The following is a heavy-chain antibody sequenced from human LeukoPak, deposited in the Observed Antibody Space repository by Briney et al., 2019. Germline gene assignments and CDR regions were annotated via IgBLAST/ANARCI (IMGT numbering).Heavy chain of an antibody. Sequence: PGGSLRLSCAASGFTFSSYAMSWVRQAPGKGLEWVSAITGGGGSTYYADSVKGRFTISRDNSKNTLYLRMNSLRAEDTAVYYCAKDRSYSGFSGRGAYFDYWGQGTLVTVSS. CDR2: ITGGGGST. J-gene: IGHJ4*02. CDR3: AKDRSYSGFSGRGAYFDY. V-gene: IGHV3-23*01. CDR1: GFTFSSYA. D-gene: IGHD3-10*01.